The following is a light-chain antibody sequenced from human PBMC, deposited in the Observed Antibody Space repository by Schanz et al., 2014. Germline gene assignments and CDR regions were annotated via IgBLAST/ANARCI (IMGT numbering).Light chain of an antibody. Sequence: QSALTQPASVSGSPGQSITISCTGTSSDVGSYNLVSWYQQHPGKAPKLIIYEGSNRPSGVSNRFSGSKSGNTASLTISGLQAEDEADYYCSSYTSSSTSYVFGTGTKVTVL. V-gene: IGLV2-14*02. J-gene: IGLJ1*01. CDR3: SSYTSSSTSYV. CDR2: EGS. CDR1: SSDVGSYNL.